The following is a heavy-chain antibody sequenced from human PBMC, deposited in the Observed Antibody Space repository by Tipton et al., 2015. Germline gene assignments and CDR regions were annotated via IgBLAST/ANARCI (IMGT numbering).Heavy chain of an antibody. CDR2: IYSSVIA. CDR1: GGSVSSGDYY. CDR3: ARSEASTVVSPNYFYGMDV. D-gene: IGHD4-23*01. Sequence: TLSLTCNVSGGSVSSGDYYWSWIRQPPGKGLEWIGCIYSSVIANYNPSLKSRLNISADTSKNYFSLTLSSVTAADTAVYFCARSEASTVVSPNYFYGMDVWGQGTTVTVSS. J-gene: IGHJ6*02. V-gene: IGHV4-61*03.